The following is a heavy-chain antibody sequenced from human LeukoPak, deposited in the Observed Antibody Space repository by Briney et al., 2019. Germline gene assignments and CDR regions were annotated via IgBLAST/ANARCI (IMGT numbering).Heavy chain of an antibody. CDR1: GFTFSSYG. V-gene: IGHV3-30*02. J-gene: IGHJ1*01. CDR3: TRGNVLTGKYMVH. D-gene: IGHD3-9*01. CDR2: IRYDGSNK. Sequence: GGSLRLSCAASGFTFSSYGMHWVRQAPGKGLEWVAFIRYDGSNKYYADSVKGRFTIFRDNAKNTLFLQMNSLRAEDTAVYYCTRGNVLTGKYMVHWGQGTLVTVSS.